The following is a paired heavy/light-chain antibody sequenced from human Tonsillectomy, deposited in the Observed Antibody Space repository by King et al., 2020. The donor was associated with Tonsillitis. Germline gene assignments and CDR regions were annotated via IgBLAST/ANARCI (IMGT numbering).Heavy chain of an antibody. J-gene: IGHJ4*02. Sequence: EVQLLESGGGLVQPGGSLRLSCAASGFTFRNYAMSWVRQAPGKGLEWVSVISGSGGTIYYADSVKGRFTVSRDNSKNTLYLQMNSLRAEDTAVYYCAKDFFEYSSGWYYYFDYWGQGTLVTISS. CDR2: ISGSGGTI. V-gene: IGHV3-23*01. CDR1: GFTFRNYA. CDR3: AKDFFEYSSGWYYYFDY. D-gene: IGHD6-19*01.
Light chain of an antibody. CDR1: QGISSW. CDR2: AAS. CDR3: QQATSFPLT. V-gene: IGKV1D-12*01. Sequence: IQMTQSPSSVSASVGDRVTITCRASQGISSWLAWYQQKPGKAPKLLIYAASSLQSGVPSRFSGSGSGTDFTLTISSLQPEDFATYYCQQATSFPLTFGGGTKVEIK. J-gene: IGKJ4*01.